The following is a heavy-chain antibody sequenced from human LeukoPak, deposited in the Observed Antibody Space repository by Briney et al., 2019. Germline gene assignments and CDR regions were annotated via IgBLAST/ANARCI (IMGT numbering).Heavy chain of an antibody. CDR1: GYTFTSYD. J-gene: IGHJ4*02. CDR3: ASSVAGYWYYFDY. CDR2: MNPNSGST. V-gene: IGHV1-8*01. Sequence: ASVKVSCKASGYTFTSYDINWVRQATGQGLEWMGWMNPNSGSTGYAQKFQGRVTMTRNTSISTAYMELSSLRSEDTAVYYCASSVAGYWYYFDYWGQGTLVTVSS. D-gene: IGHD2-8*02.